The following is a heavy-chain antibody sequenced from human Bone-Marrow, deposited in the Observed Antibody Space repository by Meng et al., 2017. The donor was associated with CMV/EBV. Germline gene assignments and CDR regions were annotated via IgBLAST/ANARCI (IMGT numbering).Heavy chain of an antibody. D-gene: IGHD1-26*01. V-gene: IGHV4-39*07. CDR1: GGSISSGSYY. Sequence: SETLSLTCTVSGGSISSGSYYWGWIRQPPGKGLEWIGNTHYSGSTYYNPSLKSRVTISVDTSKNQFSLKLSSVTAAGTGVYYCARDVIAYSGGPTGFDYWGQGTLVTVSS. CDR3: ARDVIAYSGGPTGFDY. CDR2: THYSGST. J-gene: IGHJ4*02.